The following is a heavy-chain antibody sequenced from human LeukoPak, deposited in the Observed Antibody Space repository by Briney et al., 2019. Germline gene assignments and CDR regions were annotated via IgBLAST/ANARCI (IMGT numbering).Heavy chain of an antibody. CDR2: INPNSGGT. CDR3: ARGDYSEYFQH. J-gene: IGHJ1*01. CDR1: GYTFTGYY. D-gene: IGHD4-17*01. V-gene: IGHV1-2*02. Sequence: ASVKVSCKASGYTFTGYYMHWVRQAPGQGLEWMGWINPNSGGTSYAQKFQGRVTMTRDTSISTAYMELSRLRSDDTAVYYCARGDYSEYFQHWGQGTLVTVSS.